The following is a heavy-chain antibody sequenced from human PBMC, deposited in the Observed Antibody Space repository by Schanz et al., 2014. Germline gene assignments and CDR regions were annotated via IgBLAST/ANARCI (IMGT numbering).Heavy chain of an antibody. J-gene: IGHJ5*02. CDR2: INPNNGAA. V-gene: IGHV1-2*06. CDR1: GYTFNDYF. CDR3: AREKGHGYSGLS. D-gene: IGHD5-12*01. Sequence: QVQLVQSGAEVKEPGASVKVSCKASGYTFNDYFMHWVRQAPGQGLEWMGRINPNNGAAKYVQKFQGRVTMTRDTSITTAYMDLSGLTSDDTAVYYCAREKGHGYSGLSWGQGTLLAVSS.